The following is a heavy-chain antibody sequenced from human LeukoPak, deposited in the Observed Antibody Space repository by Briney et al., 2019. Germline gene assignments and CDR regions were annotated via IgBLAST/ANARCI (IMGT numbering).Heavy chain of an antibody. CDR2: ISAYNGNT. J-gene: IGHJ4*02. CDR3: ARGISYSYGYYFDY. Sequence: GASVKVSCKASGYTFTSYGISWVRQAPGQGLEWMGWISAYNGNTNYAQNLQGRVTMTTDKSTSTAYKELRSLRSDDTSVYYCARGISYSYGYYFDYWGQGTLVTVSS. V-gene: IGHV1-18*01. CDR1: GYTFTSYG. D-gene: IGHD5-18*01.